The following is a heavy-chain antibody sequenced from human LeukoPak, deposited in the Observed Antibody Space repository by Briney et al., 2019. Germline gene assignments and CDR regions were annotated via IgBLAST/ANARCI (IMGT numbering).Heavy chain of an antibody. D-gene: IGHD3-16*02. CDR3: ARGLGNYPEIPLDY. Sequence: GASVKVSCKASGYTFTSYGISWVRQAPGQGLEWMGWISAYNGNTNYPQKLQGRVTMTTDTSTSTAHMELRSLRSDDTAVFYCARGLGNYPEIPLDYWGQGTLVTVSS. CDR1: GYTFTSYG. CDR2: ISAYNGNT. J-gene: IGHJ4*02. V-gene: IGHV1-18*01.